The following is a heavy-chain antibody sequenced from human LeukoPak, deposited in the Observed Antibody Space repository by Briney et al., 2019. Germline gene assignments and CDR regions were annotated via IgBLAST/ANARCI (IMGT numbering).Heavy chain of an antibody. CDR1: GFTFSSYA. J-gene: IGHJ4*02. CDR3: AKESAHVYSNCHFDY. CDR2: ISYDGSNK. V-gene: IGHV3-30-3*02. Sequence: GGSLRLSCAASGFTFSSYAMHWVRLAPGKGLEWVAVISYDGSNKYYADSVKGRFTISRDNSKNTLYLQMNSLRAEDTAVYYCAKESAHVYSNCHFDYWGQGTLVSVSS. D-gene: IGHD4-11*01.